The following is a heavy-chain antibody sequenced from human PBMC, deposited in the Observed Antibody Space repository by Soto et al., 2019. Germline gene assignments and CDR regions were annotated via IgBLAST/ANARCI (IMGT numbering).Heavy chain of an antibody. CDR3: ARAYYDFWSGSNYGMDV. CDR2: IYYSGST. Sequence: SETLSLTCTVSGDSISSSSYYWGWIRHPPGKGLEWIGSIYYSGSTYYNPSLKSRITISVDSSKNQFSLELSSVTAADTAVYYCARAYYDFWSGSNYGMDVWGQGTTVT. CDR1: GDSISSSSYY. D-gene: IGHD3-3*01. J-gene: IGHJ6*02. V-gene: IGHV4-39*01.